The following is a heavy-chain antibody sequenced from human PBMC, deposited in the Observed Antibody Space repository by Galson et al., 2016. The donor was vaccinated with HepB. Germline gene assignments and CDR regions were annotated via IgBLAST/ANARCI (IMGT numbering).Heavy chain of an antibody. Sequence: SLRLSCAASGFSLSSFAMTWVRQAPGKGLEWVSAISGSGRNTSYADSVKGRFTSSRDNSRNTLYLQMNSLRAEDTAVYYCATIVRGGAYGLWGQGTLVTVSS. J-gene: IGHJ4*02. CDR2: ISGSGRNT. CDR3: ATIVRGGAYGL. V-gene: IGHV3-23*01. D-gene: IGHD2-21*01. CDR1: GFSLSSFA.